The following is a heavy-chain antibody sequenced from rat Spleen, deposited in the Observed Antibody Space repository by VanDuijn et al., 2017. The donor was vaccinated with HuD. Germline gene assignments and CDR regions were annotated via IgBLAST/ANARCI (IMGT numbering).Heavy chain of an antibody. CDR1: GFTFSSFA. V-gene: IGHV5-25*01. CDR3: AKVAYYGYTHYVMDA. J-gene: IGHJ4*01. D-gene: IGHD1-9*01. CDR2: ITSGGSNT. Sequence: EVQLVESGGGLVQPGRSLKLSCAASGFTFSSFAMAWVRQAPKKGLEWVATITSGGSNTYYPDSVKGRFTISRDNAKSTLYLQMDSLRSEDTATYYCAKVAYYGYTHYVMDAWGQGASVTVSS.